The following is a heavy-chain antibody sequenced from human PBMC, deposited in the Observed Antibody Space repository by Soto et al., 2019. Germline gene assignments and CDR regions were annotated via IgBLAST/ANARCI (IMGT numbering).Heavy chain of an antibody. CDR3: AKTLHYASGSFLRFYGMDV. V-gene: IGHV3-30*18. Sequence: TGGSLRLSCVTSGFTLSNYAIHWVRQAPGKGLEWVSVISHDGSDKFYADSVKGRFTISRDNSENTLSLQMNSLRTEDTAVYYCAKTLHYASGSFLRFYGMDVWGQGTTVTVSS. D-gene: IGHD3-10*01. J-gene: IGHJ6*02. CDR1: GFTLSNYA. CDR2: ISHDGSDK.